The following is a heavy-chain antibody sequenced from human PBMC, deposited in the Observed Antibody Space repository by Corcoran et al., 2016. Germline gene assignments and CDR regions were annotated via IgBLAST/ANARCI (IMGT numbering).Heavy chain of an antibody. CDR2: ISASGDST. D-gene: IGHD3-10*01. CDR1: GFTFSSSA. CDR3: AKSPLRFGEH. V-gene: IGHV3-23*01. J-gene: IGHJ1*01. Sequence: EVQLLESGGGLLQPGGSLRLSCAASGFTFSSSAMSWVRQAPWKGLGWVSGISASGDSTYYADSVKGRFTVSRDNSKNTLYLQMNSLRAEDTGVYYCAKSPLRFGEHWGQGTLVTVSS.